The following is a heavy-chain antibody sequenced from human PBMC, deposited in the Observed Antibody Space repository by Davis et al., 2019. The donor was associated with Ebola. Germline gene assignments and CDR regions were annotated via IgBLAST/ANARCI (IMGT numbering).Heavy chain of an antibody. CDR1: GFTFSSYA. V-gene: IGHV3-23*01. CDR2: ISGSGGST. D-gene: IGHD3-3*01. CDR3: AKDPRHSSYDFWNGYWGSAVDY. J-gene: IGHJ4*02. Sequence: PGGSLRLSCAASGFTFSSYAMSWVRQAPGKGLEWVSAISGSGGSTYYADSVKGRFTISRDNSKNTLYLQMNSLRAEDTAVYYCAKDPRHSSYDFWNGYWGSAVDYWGQGTLVTVSS.